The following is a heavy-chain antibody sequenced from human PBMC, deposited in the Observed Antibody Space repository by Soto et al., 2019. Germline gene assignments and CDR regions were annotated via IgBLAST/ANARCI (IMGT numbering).Heavy chain of an antibody. V-gene: IGHV4-59*12. CDR2: IYFSGGT. D-gene: IGHD2-21*02. Sequence: SETLSLTCAVSGDSMDRIYWSWIRHHTGKGLECIGYIYFSGGTDSNPSLKSRVNLSLETSRRQFFLKLSSVTAADTAVYYCARAWGLPGSHTGNRGRGTLVTVSS. CDR1: GDSMDRIY. CDR3: ARAWGLPGSHTGN. J-gene: IGHJ4*02.